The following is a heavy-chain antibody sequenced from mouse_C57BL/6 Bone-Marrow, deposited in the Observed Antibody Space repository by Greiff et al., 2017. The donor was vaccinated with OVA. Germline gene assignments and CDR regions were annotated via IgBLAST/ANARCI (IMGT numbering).Heavy chain of an antibody. CDR1: GYTFTSYW. D-gene: IGHD1-1*01. CDR2: IYPGSGRT. CDR3: ARSGITTVEGDFAMDY. V-gene: IGHV1-55*01. J-gene: IGHJ4*01. Sequence: QVQLQQPGAELVKPGASVKMSCKASGYTFTSYWITWVKQRPGQGLEWIGDIYPGSGRTNYNEKFKSKATLTVDTSSSTAYMQLSSLTSEDSAVYYCARSGITTVEGDFAMDYWVKEPQSPSPQ.